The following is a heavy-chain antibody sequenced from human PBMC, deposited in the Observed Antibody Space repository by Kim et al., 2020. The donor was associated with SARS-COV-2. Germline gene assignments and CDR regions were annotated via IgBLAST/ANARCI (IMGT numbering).Heavy chain of an antibody. V-gene: IGHV3-30*01. J-gene: IGHJ5*02. CDR3: ARGLSGSYYWFDP. D-gene: IGHD1-26*01. Sequence: ANSVAGRFTTSRDNSKTTLYLQMNSLRAEDTAVYYCARGLSGSYYWFDPWGQETLVTVSS.